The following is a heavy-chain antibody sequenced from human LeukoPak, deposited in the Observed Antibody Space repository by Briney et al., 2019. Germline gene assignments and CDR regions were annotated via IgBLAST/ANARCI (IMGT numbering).Heavy chain of an antibody. Sequence: GGPLRLSCAASGFTFSSYAMHWVRQAPGKGLEWVAVISYDGSNKYYADSVKGRFTISRDNSKNTLYLQMNSLRAEDTAVYYCARNRRPYYYYGMDVWGQGTTVTVSS. CDR2: ISYDGSNK. CDR3: ARNRRPYYYYGMDV. D-gene: IGHD1-14*01. J-gene: IGHJ6*02. CDR1: GFTFSSYA. V-gene: IGHV3-30-3*01.